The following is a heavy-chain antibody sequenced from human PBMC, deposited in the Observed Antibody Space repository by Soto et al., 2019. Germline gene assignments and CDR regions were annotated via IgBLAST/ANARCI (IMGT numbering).Heavy chain of an antibody. CDR3: ARDRGGSGGALMAAFDI. V-gene: IGHV4-31*03. J-gene: IGHJ3*02. D-gene: IGHD2-15*01. CDR2: IYYSGST. CDR1: GGSISSGGYY. Sequence: QVQLQESGPGLVKPSQTLSLTCTVSGGSISSGGYYWSWIRQHPGKGLEWIGYIYYSGSTYYNPSLKSRVTISVDPSKNQFSLKLSSVTAADTAVYYCARDRGGSGGALMAAFDIWGQGTMVTVSS.